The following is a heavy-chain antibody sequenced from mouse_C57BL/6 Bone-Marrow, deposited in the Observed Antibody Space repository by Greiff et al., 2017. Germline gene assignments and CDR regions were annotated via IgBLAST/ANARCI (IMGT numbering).Heavy chain of an antibody. D-gene: IGHD1-1*01. CDR1: GYTFTSSW. Sequence: QVQLQQPGAELVKPGASVTMSCKASGYTFTSSWITWVQQRPGQGLEWIGDIYPGSGSTNYNEKFKSKATLAVDTTSSSAYMQRRSLTAEDSAVYYRATIYYVSSLDYWGQGTTLTVSS. V-gene: IGHV1-55*01. CDR2: IYPGSGST. CDR3: ATIYYVSSLDY. J-gene: IGHJ2*01.